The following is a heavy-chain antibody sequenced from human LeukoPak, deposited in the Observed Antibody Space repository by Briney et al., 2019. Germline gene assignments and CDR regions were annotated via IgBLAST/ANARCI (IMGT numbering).Heavy chain of an antibody. V-gene: IGHV3-53*01. CDR3: TTDRSGSYLGDAFDI. CDR2: IYSGGST. Sequence: PGGSLRLSCAASGFTVSSNYMSWVRQAPGKGLEWVSVIYSGGSTYYADSVKGRFTISRDNSKNTLYLQMNSLRAEDTAVYYCTTDRSGSYLGDAFDIWGQGTMVTVSS. J-gene: IGHJ3*02. CDR1: GFTVSSNY. D-gene: IGHD1-26*01.